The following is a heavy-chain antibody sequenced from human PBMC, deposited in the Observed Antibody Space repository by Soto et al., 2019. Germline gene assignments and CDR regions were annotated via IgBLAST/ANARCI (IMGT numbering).Heavy chain of an antibody. Sequence: EVQLVESGGGLVEPGGSLRLSWGASGITFNNARVNLVRKAPGKGLGYVGRIRSKTDCGTTEYAAPVEGRFTVSRDDSKNTLYLQMSGLKTEDTAVYYCTTTRPGTNVFDNWCQGTLVTVSS. CDR1: GITFNNAR. CDR3: TTTRPGTNVFDN. J-gene: IGHJ3*02. CDR2: IRSKTDCGTT. D-gene: IGHD6-13*01. V-gene: IGHV3-15*01.